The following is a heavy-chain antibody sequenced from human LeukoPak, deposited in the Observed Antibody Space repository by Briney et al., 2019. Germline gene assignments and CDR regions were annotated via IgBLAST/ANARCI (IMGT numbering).Heavy chain of an antibody. J-gene: IGHJ4*02. Sequence: SETLSLTCTVSGGSISSGGYYWSWIRQHPGKGLEWIGYIYYSGSTYYNPSLTSRVTISVDTSKNQFSLKLSSVTAADTAVYYCARQYDFWPWGSPTGIRVYYFDYWGQGTLVTVSS. CDR2: IYYSGST. CDR3: ARQYDFWPWGSPTGIRVYYFDY. V-gene: IGHV4-31*03. D-gene: IGHD3-3*01. CDR1: GGSISSGGYY.